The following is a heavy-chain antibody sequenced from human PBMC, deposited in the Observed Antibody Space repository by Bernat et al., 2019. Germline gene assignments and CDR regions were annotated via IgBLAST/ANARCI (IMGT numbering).Heavy chain of an antibody. V-gene: IGHV3-74*01. CDR2: ISSDGTNI. CDR3: ARDRGGSEPTTVDY. CDR1: GFTFRSSW. Sequence: SGGGSVQPGGSLRLSCAASGFTFRSSWMHWIRQGPGKGLVWVSRISSDGTNIIYADSVKGRFTVSRDNAKNTLYLQMNSLRAEDTAVYYCARDRGGSEPTTVDYWGQGTLVTVSS. D-gene: IGHD1/OR15-1a*01. J-gene: IGHJ4*02.